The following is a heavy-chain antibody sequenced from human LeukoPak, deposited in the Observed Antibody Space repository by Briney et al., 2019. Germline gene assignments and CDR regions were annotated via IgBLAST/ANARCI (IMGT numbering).Heavy chain of an antibody. CDR3: ERVPAAGTGPDY. CDR2: ISDSGGS. V-gene: IGHV4-61*01. Sequence: SETLSLTCSVSGGSVSDGISCWSWIRQPPGEGLEWIAYISDSGGSDYNPSLRGRVTISLDTSKNQFSLRLTSVTVTDTAVYYCERVPAAGTGPDYWGQGTLVTVSS. CDR1: GGSVSDGISC. D-gene: IGHD6-13*01. J-gene: IGHJ4*02.